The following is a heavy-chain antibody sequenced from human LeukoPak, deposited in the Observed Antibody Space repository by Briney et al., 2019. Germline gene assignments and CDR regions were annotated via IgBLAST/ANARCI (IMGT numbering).Heavy chain of an antibody. CDR2: ISRNGDST. CDR3: AREDGYSGYGARY. Sequence: PGGSLRLSCAASGFTFNNYAMSWVRHAPGKGLEWVSAISRNGDSTYYADSVKGRITISRDNSKNTLYLQMNSLRAEDTAVYYCAREDGYSGYGARYWGQGTLVTVSS. V-gene: IGHV3-23*01. J-gene: IGHJ4*02. CDR1: GFTFNNYA. D-gene: IGHD5-12*01.